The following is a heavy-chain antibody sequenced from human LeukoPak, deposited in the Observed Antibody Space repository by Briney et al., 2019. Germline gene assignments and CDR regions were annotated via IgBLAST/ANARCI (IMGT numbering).Heavy chain of an antibody. Sequence: GGSLRLSCAASGFTFDDYAMHWVRQAPGKGLAWVSGISWNSGSIGYADSVKGRFTISRDNAKNSLYLQMNSLRAEDTALYYCAKEFRRSSSIAVAGLGHWGQGTLLSVSS. D-gene: IGHD6-19*01. CDR3: AKEFRRSSSIAVAGLGH. V-gene: IGHV3-9*01. CDR1: GFTFDDYA. J-gene: IGHJ4*02. CDR2: ISWNSGSI.